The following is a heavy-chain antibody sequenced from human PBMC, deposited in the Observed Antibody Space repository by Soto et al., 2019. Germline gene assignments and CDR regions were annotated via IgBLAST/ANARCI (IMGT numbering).Heavy chain of an antibody. D-gene: IGHD5-12*01. CDR1: GGSVSSGNYY. CDR2: IYYTGST. CDR3: APLVAQDWFDP. V-gene: IGHV4-61*01. Sequence: PSETLSLTCTVSGGSVSSGNYYWSWIRQPPGKGLEWIGFIYYTGSTSYNPSLKSRVTISMDTSKNQFSLKLTSVTAADTAVYYCAPLVAQDWFDPWGQGTLVTVSS. J-gene: IGHJ5*02.